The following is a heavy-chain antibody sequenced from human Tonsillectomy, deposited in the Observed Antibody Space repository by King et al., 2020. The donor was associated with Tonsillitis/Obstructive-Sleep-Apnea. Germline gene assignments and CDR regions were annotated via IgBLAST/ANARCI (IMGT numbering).Heavy chain of an antibody. CDR3: ARLAGGFEMITFGGVIATIDY. Sequence: VQLVESGAEVKKPGESLKISCKGSGYSFTSYWIGWVRQMPGKGLEWMGIIYPGDSDTRYSPSFQGQVTISADKSISTAYLQWSSLKASDTAMYYCARLAGGFEMITFGGVIATIDYWGQGTLVTVSS. CDR2: IYPGDSDT. V-gene: IGHV5-51*01. J-gene: IGHJ4*02. D-gene: IGHD3-16*02. CDR1: GYSFTSYW.